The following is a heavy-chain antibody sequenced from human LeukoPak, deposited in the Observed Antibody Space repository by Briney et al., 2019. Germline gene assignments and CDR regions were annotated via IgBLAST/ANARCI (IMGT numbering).Heavy chain of an antibody. CDR1: GLTFSSYA. D-gene: IGHD1-26*01. Sequence: GGSLRLSCAASGLTFSSYAMSWVRQAPGKGLEWVSAISGSGGSTYYADSVKGRFTISRDNSKNTLYLQMNSLRAEDTAVYYCSGSNTYYFDYWGQGTLVTVSS. J-gene: IGHJ4*02. CDR2: ISGSGGST. V-gene: IGHV3-23*01. CDR3: SGSNTYYFDY.